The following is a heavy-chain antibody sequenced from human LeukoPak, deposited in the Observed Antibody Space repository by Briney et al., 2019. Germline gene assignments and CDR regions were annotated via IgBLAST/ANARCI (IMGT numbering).Heavy chain of an antibody. Sequence: GGSLRLSCKASGFTFSRYAMSWVRQAPGKGLEWVSMISSGGSTDYADSVKGRFTISRDNSKNTLYLQMSSLRAEDTAVYYCSRVDYYDLNPIHGARQRLTDYWGQGTQVTVSS. CDR2: ISSGGST. J-gene: IGHJ4*02. D-gene: IGHD3-22*01. V-gene: IGHV3-53*01. CDR3: SRVDYYDLNPIHGARQRLTDY. CDR1: GFTFSRYA.